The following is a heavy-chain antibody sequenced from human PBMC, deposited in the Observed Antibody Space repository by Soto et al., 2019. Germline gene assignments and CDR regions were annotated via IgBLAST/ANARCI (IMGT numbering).Heavy chain of an antibody. CDR1: GYSFTSYW. CDR2: IDPSDSYT. D-gene: IGHD2-15*01. V-gene: IGHV5-10-1*04. Sequence: PGESLKISCKGSGYSFTSYWISWVRQMPGKGLEWMGRIDPSDSYTRYSPSFQGQVTISADKSISTAYLQWSSLKASDTAMYYCAAGNVVSDYGMDVWGQGTTVTVSS. J-gene: IGHJ6*02. CDR3: AAGNVVSDYGMDV.